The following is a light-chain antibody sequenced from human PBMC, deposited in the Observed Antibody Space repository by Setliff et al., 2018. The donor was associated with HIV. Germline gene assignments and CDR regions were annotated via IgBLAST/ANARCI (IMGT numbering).Light chain of an antibody. Sequence: QSALTQPASVSGSPGQSITISCTGTSSDVGGYSHVSWYQQHPGKAPKLIIYEVRNRPSGVSNRFSGSKSGNTAFLTISGLQAEDEADYYCSSYKTGNTLVFGGGTKVTVL. V-gene: IGLV2-14*01. J-gene: IGLJ3*02. CDR3: SSYKTGNTLV. CDR2: EVR. CDR1: SSDVGGYSH.